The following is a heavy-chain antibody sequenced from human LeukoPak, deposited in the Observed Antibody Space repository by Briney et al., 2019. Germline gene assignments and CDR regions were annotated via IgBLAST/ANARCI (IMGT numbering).Heavy chain of an antibody. J-gene: IGHJ4*02. CDR2: ISSSSSTI. D-gene: IGHD3-22*01. V-gene: IGHV3-48*01. Sequence: GGSLRLSCAASGFTFSSYSMNWVRQAPGKGLEWVSYISSSSSTIYYADSVKGRFTIFRDNAKNSLYLQMNSLRAEDTAVYYCARDLLGIYRYYYDSSGYYPFWGQGTLVTVSS. CDR1: GFTFSSYS. CDR3: ARDLLGIYRYYYDSSGYYPF.